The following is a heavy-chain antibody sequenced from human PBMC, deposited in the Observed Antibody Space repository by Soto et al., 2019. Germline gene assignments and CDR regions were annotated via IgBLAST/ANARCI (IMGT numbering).Heavy chain of an antibody. CDR3: AKFLRSWYIYS. CDR2: IYYNGNT. Sequence: PSGTPYPASSVSGASTNSAGNYWSWIRQHPGKGLEWIGYIYYNGNTYYNPSLKSRVSISSDRSKNQFSLKLNSVTAADTAVYYCAKFLRSWYIYSWGQGTLVTVSS. D-gene: IGHD6-13*01. J-gene: IGHJ4*02. V-gene: IGHV4-31*03. CDR1: GASTNSAGNY.